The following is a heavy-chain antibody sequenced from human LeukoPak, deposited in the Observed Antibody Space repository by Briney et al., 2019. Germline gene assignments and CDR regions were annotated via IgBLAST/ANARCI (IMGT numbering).Heavy chain of an antibody. CDR3: STLAYCSGGRCYGFDY. D-gene: IGHD2-15*01. CDR2: IESKTDGGAT. CDR1: GLTFSNAW. J-gene: IGHJ4*02. V-gene: IGHV3-15*04. Sequence: GGSLRLSCVVSGLTFSNAWMTWVRQAPGKGLEWVGRIESKTDGGATDYAAPVKGRFTISSDDSKNTQYLQMNSLKTEDTAVYYCSTLAYCSGGRCYGFDYWGQGALVTVSS.